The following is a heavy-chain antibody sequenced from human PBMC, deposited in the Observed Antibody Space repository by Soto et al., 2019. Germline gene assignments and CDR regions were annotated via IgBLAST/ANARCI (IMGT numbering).Heavy chain of an antibody. Sequence: GGSLRLSCAASGFTFSSYAMSWVRQAPGKGLEWVSAISGSGGSTYYADSVKGRFTISRDNSKNTLYLQMNSLRAEDTAVYYCAKYAPRVLGTVTPNYNWFDPCGQGTLVTVSS. CDR3: AKYAPRVLGTVTPNYNWFDP. CDR2: ISGSGGST. J-gene: IGHJ5*02. D-gene: IGHD4-17*01. CDR1: GFTFSSYA. V-gene: IGHV3-23*01.